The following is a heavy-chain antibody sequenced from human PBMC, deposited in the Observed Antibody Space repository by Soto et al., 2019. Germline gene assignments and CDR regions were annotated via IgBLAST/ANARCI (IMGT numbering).Heavy chain of an antibody. J-gene: IGHJ5*02. V-gene: IGHV1-18*01. CDR3: ARDDKNWFDP. CDR2: VNGYNGYT. Sequence: QVQLVQSGTEVKKPGASVKVSCKASGYTFSTYVISWLRQAPGQGPEWMGWVNGYNGYTKYAEKFQGRVTMTTDTSTSTAYMELWSLRSDDTAVYYCARDDKNWFDPWGPGTLVSVSS. CDR1: GYTFSTYV.